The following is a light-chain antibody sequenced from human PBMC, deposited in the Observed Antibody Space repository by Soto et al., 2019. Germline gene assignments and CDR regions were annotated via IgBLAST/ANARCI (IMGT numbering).Light chain of an antibody. J-gene: IGKJ3*01. CDR1: QTVTSNR. V-gene: IGKV3-20*01. Sequence: EMVLTQSPGTQSLSPGERATLSCRASQTVTSNRLAWYQQKPGQAPRLLIYGASRRATGIPDRFSGSGSGTDFTLTISRLEPEDFPVYYCQQYGSLPSWFAFGPGTTLDTK. CDR3: QQYGSLPSWFA. CDR2: GAS.